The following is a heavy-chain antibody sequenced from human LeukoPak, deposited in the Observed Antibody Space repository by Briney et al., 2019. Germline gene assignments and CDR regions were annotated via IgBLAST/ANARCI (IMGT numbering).Heavy chain of an antibody. CDR2: INSVGSDT. Sequence: PGGSLRLSCAASGFTFSSYWMHWVRQAPGKGLVWVSRINSVGSDTGYADSVKGRFTISRDNAKNTVYLEMNSLRAEDTAVFYCARGSHYVSGSFTYWGQGTLVTVSS. J-gene: IGHJ4*02. CDR3: ARGSHYVSGSFTY. D-gene: IGHD3-10*01. CDR1: GFTFSSYW. V-gene: IGHV3-74*01.